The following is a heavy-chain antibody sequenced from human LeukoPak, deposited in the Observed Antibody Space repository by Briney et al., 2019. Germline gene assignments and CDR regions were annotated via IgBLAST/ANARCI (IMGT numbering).Heavy chain of an antibody. Sequence: SSETLSLTCTVSGGAITSYYWSWIRQPAGKGLEWIGRIYNSGSTNYNPSLKSRVTISVDTSKNQFSLKLSSVTAADTAVYYCARARDYGSGRDPFDYWGQGTLVTVSS. J-gene: IGHJ4*02. CDR1: GGAITSYY. V-gene: IGHV4-4*07. D-gene: IGHD3-10*01. CDR2: IYNSGST. CDR3: ARARDYGSGRDPFDY.